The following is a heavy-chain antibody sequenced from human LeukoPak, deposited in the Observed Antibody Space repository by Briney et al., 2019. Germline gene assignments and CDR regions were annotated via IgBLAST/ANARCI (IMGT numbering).Heavy chain of an antibody. CDR3: ARGAREYYYDSSGPFDY. V-gene: IGHV3-21*01. CDR2: ISSSSSYI. D-gene: IGHD3-22*01. Sequence: GGSLRLSCVVSGFTFNNYWMNWVRQAPGKGLEWVSSISSSSSYIYYADSVKGRFTISRDNAKNSLYLQMNSLRAEDTAVYYCARGAREYYYDSSGPFDYWGQGTLVTVSS. J-gene: IGHJ4*02. CDR1: GFTFNNYW.